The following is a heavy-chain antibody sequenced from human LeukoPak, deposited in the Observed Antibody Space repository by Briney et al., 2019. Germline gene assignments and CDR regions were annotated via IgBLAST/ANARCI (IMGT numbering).Heavy chain of an antibody. Sequence: ASVKVSCKASGYNFTGYYMHWVRQAPGQGLEWMGWINPDSGGTNCAQKFQGRVTMTRNTSISTVYMDMRSLRSDDTGVYYCARDGGIVGATRWGQGTLVTVSS. CDR3: ARDGGIVGATR. CDR2: INPDSGGT. V-gene: IGHV1-2*02. CDR1: GYNFTGYY. D-gene: IGHD1-26*01. J-gene: IGHJ4*02.